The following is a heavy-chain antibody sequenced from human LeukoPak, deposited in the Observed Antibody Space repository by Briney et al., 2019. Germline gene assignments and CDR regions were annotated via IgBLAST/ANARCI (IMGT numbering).Heavy chain of an antibody. D-gene: IGHD2-2*01. CDR2: IYPGDTAT. CDR1: GYSFTSYW. CDR3: ARQFYGSTSPNCFDP. Sequence: GESLKISCKGSGYSFTSYWIGWVRQMPGKGLEWMGIIYPGDTATTYSPYFQGQVTISADKYISTAYLQWSSLPASDTAMYYCARQFYGSTSPNCFDPWGQGTLVTVSS. J-gene: IGHJ5*02. V-gene: IGHV5-51*01.